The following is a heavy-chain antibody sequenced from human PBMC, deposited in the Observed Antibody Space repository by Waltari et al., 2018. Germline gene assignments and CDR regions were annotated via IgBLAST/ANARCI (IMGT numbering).Heavy chain of an antibody. D-gene: IGHD2-2*01. CDR3: ARVKRGVVSAGTRVYYYYYMDV. CDR1: GGSINSYY. V-gene: IGHV4-4*07. J-gene: IGHJ6*03. Sequence: QVQLQESGPGLVKPSETLSLTCTVSGGSINSYYCSWIRPPAGKGLEWIGRFFSSGNTNYNPSLKSRVTMSVDTSKNQFSLKLSSVTAADTAVYFCARVKRGVVSAGTRVYYYYYMDVWGKGTTVTISS. CDR2: FFSSGNT.